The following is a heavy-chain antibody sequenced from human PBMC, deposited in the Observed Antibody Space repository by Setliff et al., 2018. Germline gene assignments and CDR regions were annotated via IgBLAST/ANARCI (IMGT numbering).Heavy chain of an antibody. V-gene: IGHV5-51*01. J-gene: IGHJ5*01. CDR1: GYRFTSQW. CDR3: ARRGYGGYIYGSFDS. Sequence: GESLKISCKASGYRFTSQWIAWVRQTPGRGLEWMGIIYPADSDTTYSPSFQGQVTISVDKSLSTAYLQWSGLKASDSGKYYCARRGYGGYIYGSFDSWGQGTLVTVSS. CDR2: IYPADSDT. D-gene: IGHD5-18*01.